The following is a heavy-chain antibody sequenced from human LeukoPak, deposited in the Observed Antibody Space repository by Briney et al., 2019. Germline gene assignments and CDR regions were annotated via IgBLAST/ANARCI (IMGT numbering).Heavy chain of an antibody. V-gene: IGHV3-9*01. Sequence: GGSLRLSCAASGITFDDYAMHWVRQVPGKGLEWVSGITWNSGSIAYADSVKGRFTISRDNAKNSLYLQMNSLRAEDTALYYCARDITTMVRGVIITSGWFDPWGRGTLVTVSS. J-gene: IGHJ5*02. D-gene: IGHD3-10*01. CDR3: ARDITTMVRGVIITSGWFDP. CDR1: GITFDDYA. CDR2: ITWNSGSI.